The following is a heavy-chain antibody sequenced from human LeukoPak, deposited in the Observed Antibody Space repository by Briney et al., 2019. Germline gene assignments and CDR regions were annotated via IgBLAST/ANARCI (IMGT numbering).Heavy chain of an antibody. CDR2: IGITGDT. CDR1: GFIFSSHD. V-gene: IGHV3-13*01. J-gene: IGHJ5*02. CDR3: ARGGRRYSSGWYEFDP. Sequence: GGSLRLSCAASGFIFSSHDMHRVRQATGKNLEWVAGIGITGDTYHLGSVKGRFTISRENARNSLYLQMHGLRVEDTAIYYCARGGRRYSSGWYEFDPWGQGTLVTVSS. D-gene: IGHD6-19*01.